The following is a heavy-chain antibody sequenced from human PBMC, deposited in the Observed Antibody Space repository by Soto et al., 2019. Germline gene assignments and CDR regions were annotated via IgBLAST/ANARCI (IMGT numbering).Heavy chain of an antibody. CDR2: IYYSGST. CDR1: GGSISSGDYY. V-gene: IGHV4-30-4*01. Sequence: PSETLSLTCTVSGGSISSGDYYWSWIRQPPGKGLEWIGYIYYSGSTYYNPSLKSRVTISVDTSKNQFSLKLSSVTAADTAVYYCARDYCTNGVCSGNWCDPWGQGTLVTVSS. J-gene: IGHJ5*02. CDR3: ARDYCTNGVCSGNWCDP. D-gene: IGHD2-8*01.